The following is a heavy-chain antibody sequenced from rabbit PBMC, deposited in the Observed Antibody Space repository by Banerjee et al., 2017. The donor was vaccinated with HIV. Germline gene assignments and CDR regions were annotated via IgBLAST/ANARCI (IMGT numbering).Heavy chain of an antibody. CDR1: GFSFTNKYV. Sequence: SGFSFTNKYVMCWVRQAPGKGLEWIGCFYTGDGSTYCASWVNGRFSISETSSTTVTLQMTTLTAADTATYFCARSYAGYADTSLNLWGPGTLVTVS. CDR3: ARSYAGYADTSLNL. CDR2: FYTGDGST. V-gene: IGHV1S40*01. J-gene: IGHJ4*01. D-gene: IGHD4-2*01.